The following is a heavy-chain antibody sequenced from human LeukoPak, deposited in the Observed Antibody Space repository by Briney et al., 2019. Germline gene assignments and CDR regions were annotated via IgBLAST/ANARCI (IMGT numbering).Heavy chain of an antibody. J-gene: IGHJ4*02. CDR1: EFTVSSNY. Sequence: PGGSLRLSCAASEFTVSSNYMNWVRQAPGKGLVWVSIIYSGGSTCYADSVKGRFTISRDNSKNTLYLQMNSLRAEDTAVYYCVGSGWYGYFDYWGQGTLVTVSS. V-gene: IGHV3-53*01. CDR2: IYSGGST. CDR3: VGSGWYGYFDY. D-gene: IGHD6-19*01.